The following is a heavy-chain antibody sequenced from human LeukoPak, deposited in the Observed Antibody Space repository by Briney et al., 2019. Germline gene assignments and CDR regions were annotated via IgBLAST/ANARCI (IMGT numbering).Heavy chain of an antibody. Sequence: GGSLRLSCEASGFPFSEYYMTWVRQAPGKGLEWLSFISSAGETKHYADSVKGRFTISRDNAKNSLYLQMNSLRAEDTAVYYCARDLWFGELLFRFDYWGQGTLVTVSS. V-gene: IGHV3-48*03. CDR3: ARDLWFGELLFRFDY. CDR1: GFPFSEYY. J-gene: IGHJ4*02. D-gene: IGHD3-10*01. CDR2: ISSAGETK.